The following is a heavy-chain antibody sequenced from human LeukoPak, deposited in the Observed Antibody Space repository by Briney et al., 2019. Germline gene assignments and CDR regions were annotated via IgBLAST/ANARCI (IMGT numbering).Heavy chain of an antibody. CDR1: GGSISGYN. CDR2: VSNSRSS. CDR3: ARDVAGSLDY. Sequence: SETLSLTCTVSGGSISGYNWGWVRQPPGKGLEWIGFVSNSRSSNHNPSLKSRVTMSVDTSKNQFSLRLRYVTAADTAVYYCARDVAGSLDYWGQGTLVIVSS. V-gene: IGHV4-59*01. D-gene: IGHD1-26*01. J-gene: IGHJ4*02.